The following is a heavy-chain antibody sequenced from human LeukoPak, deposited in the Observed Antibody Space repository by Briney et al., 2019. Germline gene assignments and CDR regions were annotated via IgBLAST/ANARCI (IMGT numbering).Heavy chain of an antibody. CDR1: GFTFSSYA. V-gene: IGHV3-23*01. J-gene: IGHJ3*02. CDR2: ISGSGGST. D-gene: IGHD2-2*01. CDR3: AKFFGIVVVPRYDAFDI. Sequence: GGSLRLSCAASGFTFSSYAMSWVRQAPGKGLEWVSAISGSGGSTYYADSVKGRFTISRDNSKNTLYLQMNSLRAEDTAVYYCAKFFGIVVVPRYDAFDIWGQGTMVTVSS.